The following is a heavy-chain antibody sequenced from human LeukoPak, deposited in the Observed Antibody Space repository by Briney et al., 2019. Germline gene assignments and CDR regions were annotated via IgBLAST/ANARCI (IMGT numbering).Heavy chain of an antibody. Sequence: GGSLRLSCAASGFTFSGYSINWVRQAPGKGLEWVSAISGSGGSTYYADSVKGRFTISRDNSKNTLYLQMNSLRAEDTAVYYCAKAITMIVVVILDYWGQGTLVTVSS. CDR3: AKAITMIVVVILDY. CDR2: ISGSGGST. CDR1: GFTFSGYS. V-gene: IGHV3-23*01. D-gene: IGHD3-22*01. J-gene: IGHJ4*02.